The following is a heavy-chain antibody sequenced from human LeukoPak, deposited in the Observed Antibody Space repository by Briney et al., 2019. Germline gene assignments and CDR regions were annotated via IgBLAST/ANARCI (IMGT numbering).Heavy chain of an antibody. CDR2: IYYSGST. CDR3: ARDPGISYLMVRGVIHPNWFDP. J-gene: IGHJ5*02. Sequence: TSETLSLTCTVSGGSISSSSYYWGWIRQPLGKGLEWIGSIYYSGSTYYNPSLKSRVTMSVDTSKNQFSLKLSSVTAADTAVYYCARDPGISYLMVRGVIHPNWFDPWGQGTLVTVSS. V-gene: IGHV4-39*07. CDR1: GGSISSSSYY. D-gene: IGHD3-10*01.